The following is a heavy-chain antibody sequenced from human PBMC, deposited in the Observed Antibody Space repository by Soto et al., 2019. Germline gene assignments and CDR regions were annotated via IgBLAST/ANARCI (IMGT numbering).Heavy chain of an antibody. V-gene: IGHV3-33*01. Sequence: GSLRLSCAASGFTFSRFAMHWVRQAPGKGLEWVAVIWYDGSSKYYADSVKGRFTISRDNFKNTLYLQMNSLRAEDTAVYYCARGGFTGNWFDPWGQGTLVTVSS. CDR1: GFTFSRFA. CDR2: IWYDGSSK. J-gene: IGHJ5*02. CDR3: ARGGFTGNWFDP.